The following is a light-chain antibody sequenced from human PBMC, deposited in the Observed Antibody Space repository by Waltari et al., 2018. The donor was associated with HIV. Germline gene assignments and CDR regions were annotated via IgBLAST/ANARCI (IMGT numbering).Light chain of an antibody. CDR3: QAWDTTTAV. Sequence: KYVSWYRQRPGQSPVLVIYSDAKRPSGIPERFSGSNSGSTATLTISGTQAMDEGDYYCQAWDTTTAVFGTGTRVTVL. CDR1: KY. CDR2: SDA. J-gene: IGLJ1*01. V-gene: IGLV3-1*01.